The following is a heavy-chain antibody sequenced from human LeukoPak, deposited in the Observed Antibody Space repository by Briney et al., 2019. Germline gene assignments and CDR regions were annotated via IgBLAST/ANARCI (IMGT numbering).Heavy chain of an antibody. V-gene: IGHV3-11*01. CDR2: ISSSGSTM. J-gene: IGHJ4*02. CDR1: GFTFSDYF. CDR3: ARDRYSSSSYFDY. Sequence: GGSLRLSCAASGFTFSDYFMSWIRQAPGKGLEWVSYISSSGSTMNYADSVKGRFTISRDNAKNSLFLQMNSLRAEDTAVYYCARDRYSSSSYFDYWGQGTLVTVSS. D-gene: IGHD6-6*01.